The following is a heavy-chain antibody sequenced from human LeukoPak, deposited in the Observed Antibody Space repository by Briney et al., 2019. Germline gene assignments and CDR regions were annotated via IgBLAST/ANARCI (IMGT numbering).Heavy chain of an antibody. J-gene: IGHJ1*01. CDR1: GGSISSSSYY. CDR3: ARLGSGWYMGYFQH. Sequence: SETLSLTCTVSGGSISSSSYYWGWIRQPPGKGLEWIGSIYYSGSTYYNPSLKSRVTISVDTSKNQFPLKLSSVTAADTAVYYCARLGSGWYMGYFQHWGQGTLVTVPS. CDR2: IYYSGST. D-gene: IGHD6-19*01. V-gene: IGHV4-39*01.